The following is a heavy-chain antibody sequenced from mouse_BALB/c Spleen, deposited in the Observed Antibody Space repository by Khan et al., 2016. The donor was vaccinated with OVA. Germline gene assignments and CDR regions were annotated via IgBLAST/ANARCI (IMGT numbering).Heavy chain of an antibody. D-gene: IGHD2-13*01. J-gene: IGHJ3*01. Sequence: QVQLQQSGPGLVQPSQSLSIICTVSGFSLSSYGVHWVRQSPGKGLEWLGVIWSGGSTDFNAAFISRLSISKDNSKSQVFFKMNSLPTNDSAIYYCARGGLPFAYWGQGTLVTVSA. V-gene: IGHV2-2*02. CDR3: ARGGLPFAY. CDR2: IWSGGST. CDR1: GFSLSSYG.